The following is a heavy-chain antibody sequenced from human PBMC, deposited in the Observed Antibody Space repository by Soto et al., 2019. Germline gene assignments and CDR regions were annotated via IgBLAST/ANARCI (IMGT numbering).Heavy chain of an antibody. D-gene: IGHD2-15*01. CDR3: ACDVYCRGGSSGSVPVFDC. CDR1: GFTFSSYG. V-gene: IGHV3-33*01. J-gene: IGHJ4*02. CDR2: IWYDGSNK. Sequence: QVQLVESGGGVVQPGRSLRLSCAASGFTFSSYGMHWVRQAPGKGLEWVAVIWYDGSNKYYADSVKSRFTIYRDKSKKSLQLQMNGVRAEDTAVYYCACDVYCRGGSSGSVPVFDCWGQGALVTVSS.